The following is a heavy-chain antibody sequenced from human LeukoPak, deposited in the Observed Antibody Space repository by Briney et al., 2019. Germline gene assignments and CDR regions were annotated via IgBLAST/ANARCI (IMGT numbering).Heavy chain of an antibody. D-gene: IGHD2-21*02. Sequence: AGGSLRLSCAASGFTLGSYAMSWVRQAPGKGLEWVSTISASGGDTYYADSVKGRFTISRDNSKNTLYLQMNSLRAEDTAVYYCAKDPPIVVVTKDFDYWGQGTLVTVSS. CDR3: AKDPPIVVVTKDFDY. CDR2: ISASGGDT. J-gene: IGHJ4*02. V-gene: IGHV3-23*01. CDR1: GFTLGSYA.